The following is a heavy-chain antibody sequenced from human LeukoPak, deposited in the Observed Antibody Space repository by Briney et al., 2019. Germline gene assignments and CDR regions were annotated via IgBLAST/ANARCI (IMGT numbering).Heavy chain of an antibody. D-gene: IGHD1-26*01. J-gene: IGHJ4*02. V-gene: IGHV3-73*01. CDR3: TSGSAVGDY. CDR1: GVTFSGSA. CDR2: IRSKANSYAT. Sequence: GGSLRLSCAASGVTFSGSAMHWVRQASGKGLEWVGRIRSKANSYATAYAASVKGRFTISRDDSKNTAYLQMNSLKTEDTAVYYCTSGSAVGDYWGQGTLVTVSS.